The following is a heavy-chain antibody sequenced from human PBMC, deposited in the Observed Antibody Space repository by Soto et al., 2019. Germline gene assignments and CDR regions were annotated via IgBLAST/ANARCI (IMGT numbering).Heavy chain of an antibody. V-gene: IGHV4-59*08. Sequence: PSETLSLTCTVSGGSISSHYWSWIRQPPGKGLEWIGYIYYSGSTNYNPSLKSRVTISVDTSKNQFSLKLSSVTAADTAVYYCARARAGGGDTYYYDSTGFDYWGQGTLVTVSS. D-gene: IGHD3-22*01. CDR2: IYYSGST. CDR3: ARARAGGGDTYYYDSTGFDY. J-gene: IGHJ4*02. CDR1: GGSISSHY.